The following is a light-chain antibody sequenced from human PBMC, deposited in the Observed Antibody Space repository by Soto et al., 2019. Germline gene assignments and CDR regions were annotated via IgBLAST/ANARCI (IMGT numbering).Light chain of an antibody. V-gene: IGLV1-40*01. CDR3: QYFGTLLGGSV. J-gene: IGLJ3*02. CDR2: GNN. CDR1: TSNIGAGYD. Sequence: QSVLTQPPSVSGAPGQRVTISCTGTTSNIGAGYDVHWYHQPPGAAPKLLISGNNNRTSGVPDRFSGSRSGTSASLAITGLQDEEEADYYCQYFGTLLGGSVFGGGTKLTVL.